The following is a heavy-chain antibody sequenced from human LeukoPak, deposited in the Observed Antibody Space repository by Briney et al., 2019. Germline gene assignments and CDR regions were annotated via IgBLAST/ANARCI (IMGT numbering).Heavy chain of an antibody. CDR2: IYTGGTT. V-gene: IGHV3-66*04. D-gene: IGHD3-10*01. J-gene: IGHJ4*02. CDR1: GFTVSSNY. CDR3: ARPIWFGE. Sequence: GGSLRLSCAASGFTVSSNYMTWFRQAPGKGLEWVSDIYTGGTTYYADSVKGRFTISRDNSKNTLYLQMNSLRAEDTAVYFCARPIWFGEWGQGTLVTVSS.